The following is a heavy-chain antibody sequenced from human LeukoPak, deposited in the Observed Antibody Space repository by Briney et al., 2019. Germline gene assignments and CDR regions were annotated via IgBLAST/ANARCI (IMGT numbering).Heavy chain of an antibody. D-gene: IGHD3-3*01. CDR1: GGSISGTPYY. CDR2: IYYSGST. V-gene: IGHV4-39*07. J-gene: IGHJ4*02. CDR3: ARASTIFGHFAY. Sequence: SETLSLTCAISGGSISGTPYYWGWIRQPPGKGLEWIGSIYYSGSTYYNPSLKSRLTISVDTSKNQFSLKLSSVTAADTAMYYCARASTIFGHFAYWGRGILVTVSS.